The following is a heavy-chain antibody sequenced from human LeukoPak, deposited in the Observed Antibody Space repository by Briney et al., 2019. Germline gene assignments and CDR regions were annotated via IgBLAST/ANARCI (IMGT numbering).Heavy chain of an antibody. V-gene: IGHV1-46*01. J-gene: IGHJ4*02. D-gene: IGHD4-17*01. CDR1: GYTFTSYS. Sequence: GASVKVSCKASGYTFTSYSVHWVRQAPGQGLDWMGIINPSGGSTSYAQKFQGRVTMTRDTSTSTVYMQLSSLRSEDTAVYYCARAHLHYGDSIHDLDYWGQGTLVTVSS. CDR3: ARAHLHYGDSIHDLDY. CDR2: INPSGGST.